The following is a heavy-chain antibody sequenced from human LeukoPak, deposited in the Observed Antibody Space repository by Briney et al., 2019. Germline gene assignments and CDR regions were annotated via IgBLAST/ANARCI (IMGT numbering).Heavy chain of an antibody. Sequence: GGSLRLSCAVSGFTFSSCSMNWVRQAPGKGLEWVSYISSSSSTIYCADSVKGRFTVSRDNAKNSLYLQMNSLRDEDSAVYYCARDPHIAAAGTIFDYWGQGTLVTVSS. CDR3: ARDPHIAAAGTIFDY. V-gene: IGHV3-48*02. CDR2: ISSSSSTI. J-gene: IGHJ4*02. CDR1: GFTFSSCS. D-gene: IGHD6-13*01.